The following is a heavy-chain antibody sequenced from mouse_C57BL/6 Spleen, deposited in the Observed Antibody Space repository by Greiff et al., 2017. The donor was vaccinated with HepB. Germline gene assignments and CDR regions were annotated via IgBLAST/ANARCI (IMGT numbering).Heavy chain of an antibody. V-gene: IGHV1-22*01. CDR1: GYTFTDYN. Sequence: EVQLQQSGPELVKPGASVKMSCKASGYTFTDYNMHWVKQSHGKSLEWIGYINPNNGGTSYNQKFKGKATLTVNKSSSTAYMELRSLTSEDSDGDYYARDYGSTPEAMDYWGQGTSVTVSS. D-gene: IGHD1-1*01. J-gene: IGHJ4*01. CDR2: INPNNGGT. CDR3: ARDYGSTPEAMDY.